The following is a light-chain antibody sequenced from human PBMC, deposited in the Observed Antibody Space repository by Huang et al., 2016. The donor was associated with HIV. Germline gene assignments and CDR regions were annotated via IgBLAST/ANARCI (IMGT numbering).Light chain of an antibody. CDR1: QSLIHSNGNNY. V-gene: IGKV2-28*01. CDR2: LGS. J-gene: IGKJ1*01. CDR3: MQVLQTPRT. Sequence: DIVMTQSPLSLPVTTGEPASISCRSSQSLIHSNGNNYLDWYLQKPGQSPQLLIYLGSNRASGVPDRFSGGGSGTYFTLNISRVEAEDVGIYYCMQVLQTPRTFGQGTKVEI.